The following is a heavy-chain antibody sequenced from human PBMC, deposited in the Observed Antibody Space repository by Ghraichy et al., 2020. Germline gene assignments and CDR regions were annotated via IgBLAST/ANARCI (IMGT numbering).Heavy chain of an antibody. Sequence: SETLSLTCAVYGGSFSGYYWSWIRQPPGKGLEWIGEINHSGSTNYNPSLKSRVTISVDTSKNQFSLKLSSVTAADTAVYYCARGSDIVVVPAAMIRGKWFDPWGQGTLVTVSS. D-gene: IGHD2-2*01. CDR1: GGSFSGYY. CDR2: INHSGST. V-gene: IGHV4-34*01. CDR3: ARGSDIVVVPAAMIRGKWFDP. J-gene: IGHJ5*02.